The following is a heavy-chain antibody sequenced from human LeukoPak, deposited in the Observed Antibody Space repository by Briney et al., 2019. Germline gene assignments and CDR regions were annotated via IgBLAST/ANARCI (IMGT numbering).Heavy chain of an antibody. Sequence: SVKVSCKASGGTFSSYAISWVRQAPGQGLEWMGGIIPIFGTANYAQKFRGRVTITADESTSTAYMELSSLRSEDTAVYYCAREAYGDYETFDYWGQGTLVTVSS. CDR3: AREAYGDYETFDY. V-gene: IGHV1-69*13. J-gene: IGHJ4*02. CDR2: IIPIFGTA. CDR1: GGTFSSYA. D-gene: IGHD4-17*01.